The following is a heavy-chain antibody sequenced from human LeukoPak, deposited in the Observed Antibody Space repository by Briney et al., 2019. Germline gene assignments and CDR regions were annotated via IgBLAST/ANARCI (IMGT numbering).Heavy chain of an antibody. CDR2: ISHSGST. CDR1: GGSFSGYY. D-gene: IGHD2/OR15-2a*01. Sequence: SGTLSLTCAVYGGSFSGYYWSWIRQPPGKGLEWIGEISHSGSTNYNPSLKSRVTISVDTSKNQFSLKLSSVTAADTAVYYCARVHPIAGIDYWGQGTLVTVSS. V-gene: IGHV4-34*01. CDR3: ARVHPIAGIDY. J-gene: IGHJ4*02.